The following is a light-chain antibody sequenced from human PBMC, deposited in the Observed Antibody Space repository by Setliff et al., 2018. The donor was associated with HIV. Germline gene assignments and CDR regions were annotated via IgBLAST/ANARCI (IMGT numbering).Light chain of an antibody. J-gene: IGLJ1*01. CDR2: SSS. Sequence: VVTQAPSLTVSPGGTVTLTCASSTGAVTSGNFPSWFQQKPGQAPRALIYSSSKKHSWTPALFSGSLLGGKAALTLSGVQPEDEADYYCLLYYGTFYVFGSGTKVTVL. CDR3: LLYYGTFYV. CDR1: TGAVTSGNF. V-gene: IGLV7-43*01.